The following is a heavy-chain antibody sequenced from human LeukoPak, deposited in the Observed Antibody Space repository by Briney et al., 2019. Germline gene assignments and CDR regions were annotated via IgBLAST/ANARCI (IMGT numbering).Heavy chain of an antibody. J-gene: IGHJ4*02. CDR1: GGSFSDYY. CDR2: VNHSGST. CDR3: ARQRTVTLDY. D-gene: IGHD4-17*01. Sequence: PSETLSLTCAVYGGSFSDYYWTWIRQPPGKGLEWIGEVNHSGSTNYSPSLKSRVTISVDTSKNQFSLRLSSVTAADTAVYYCARQRTVTLDYWGQGTLVTVSS. V-gene: IGHV4-34*01.